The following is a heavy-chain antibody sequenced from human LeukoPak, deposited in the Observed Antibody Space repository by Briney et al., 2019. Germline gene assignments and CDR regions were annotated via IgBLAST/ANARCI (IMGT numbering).Heavy chain of an antibody. CDR1: GYSFTSYW. CDR3: ATSPYYYDSSGPNTHSSLPLFPLY. CDR2: IYPGDSDT. V-gene: IGHV5-51*01. Sequence: GESLKISCKGSGYSFTSYWIGWVRQLPGKGLEWMGIIYPGDSDTRYSPSFQGQVTISADKSISTAYLQWSSLKASDTAMYYCATSPYYYDSSGPNTHSSLPLFPLYWGQGTLVTVTS. J-gene: IGHJ4*02. D-gene: IGHD3-22*01.